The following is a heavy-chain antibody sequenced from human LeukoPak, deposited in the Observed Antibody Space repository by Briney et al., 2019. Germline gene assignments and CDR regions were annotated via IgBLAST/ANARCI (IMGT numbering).Heavy chain of an antibody. D-gene: IGHD6-19*01. Sequence: KTSETLSLTCTVSGGSISSYYWRWIRQPPGKGLEWLGYIYYSGSTNYNPSLKSRVTISVDTSKNQFSLKLSSVTAADTAVYYCARAGGWMDENWFDPWGQGTLVTVSS. J-gene: IGHJ5*02. CDR2: IYYSGST. CDR3: ARAGGWMDENWFDP. CDR1: GGSISSYY. V-gene: IGHV4-59*01.